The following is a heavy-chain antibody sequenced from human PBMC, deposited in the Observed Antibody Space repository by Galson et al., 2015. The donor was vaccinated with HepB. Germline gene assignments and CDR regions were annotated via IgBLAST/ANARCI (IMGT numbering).Heavy chain of an antibody. CDR2: ISGNGGRT. D-gene: IGHD4-11*01. Sequence: SLRLSCAAAGFTFSSYRMTWVRQAQGKGLEWVSAISGNGGRTFYADSVKGRFTISRDNSKNTLYLQMDSLRAEETTVYYCAKASRDSNYYFDCWRQRTPVTVSS. J-gene: IGHJ4*02. V-gene: IGHV3-23*01. CDR1: GFTFSSYR. CDR3: AKASRDSNYYFDC.